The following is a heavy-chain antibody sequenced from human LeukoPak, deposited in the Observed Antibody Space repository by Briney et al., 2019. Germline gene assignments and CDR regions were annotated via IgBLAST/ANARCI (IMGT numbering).Heavy chain of an antibody. V-gene: IGHV1-2*02. D-gene: IGHD6-19*01. CDR2: MNPNSGGT. Sequence: ASVKVSCKASGYTFTGYYMHWVRQAPGQGLEWMVWMNPNSGGTNYAQKFQGRVTMTRDTSISTAYMELSRLRSDDTAVYYCARDSGIAVAGYWFDPWGQGTLVTVSS. CDR1: GYTFTGYY. J-gene: IGHJ5*02. CDR3: ARDSGIAVAGYWFDP.